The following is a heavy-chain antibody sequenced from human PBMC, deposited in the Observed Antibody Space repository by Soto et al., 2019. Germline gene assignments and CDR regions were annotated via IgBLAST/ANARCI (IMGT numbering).Heavy chain of an antibody. Sequence: QVQLVQSGAEVKKPGASVKVSCKASGYTFTSYYMHWVRQAPGQGLEWMGIINPSGGSTSYAQKFQGRVTMARDTSTSTVYMELISLRSEDTAVYYCARAGHYYDSSGYLDAFDIWGQGTMVTVSS. V-gene: IGHV1-46*01. CDR2: INPSGGST. CDR3: ARAGHYYDSSGYLDAFDI. D-gene: IGHD3-22*01. CDR1: GYTFTSYY. J-gene: IGHJ3*02.